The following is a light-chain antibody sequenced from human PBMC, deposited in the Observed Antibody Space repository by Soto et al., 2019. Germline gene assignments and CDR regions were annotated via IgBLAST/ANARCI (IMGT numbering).Light chain of an antibody. CDR3: QQSYSTPPT. V-gene: IGKV1-8*01. Sequence: IRMTKSPSSFSASTGDRVTITCRASQGISSYLAWYQQKPGKAPKLLIYAASSLQSGVPSRFSGSGSGTDFTLTISSLQPEDFATYYCQQSYSTPPTFGQGTKVDIK. J-gene: IGKJ1*01. CDR2: AAS. CDR1: QGISSY.